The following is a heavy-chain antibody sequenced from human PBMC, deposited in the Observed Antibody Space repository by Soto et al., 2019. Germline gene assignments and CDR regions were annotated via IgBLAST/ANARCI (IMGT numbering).Heavy chain of an antibody. D-gene: IGHD5-18*01. CDR2: IIGSGAST. Sequence: EVQLLESGGGLVQPGGSLRLSCAASGFTFSSYAINWVRQAPGQGLEWISSIIGSGASTYYADSVKGRFTISRDNSKNTLYLQMNSLRAEDTAVYYCAKDSLPGYKFGYPDYWGQGALVTVSS. J-gene: IGHJ4*02. V-gene: IGHV3-23*01. CDR1: GFTFSSYA. CDR3: AKDSLPGYKFGYPDY.